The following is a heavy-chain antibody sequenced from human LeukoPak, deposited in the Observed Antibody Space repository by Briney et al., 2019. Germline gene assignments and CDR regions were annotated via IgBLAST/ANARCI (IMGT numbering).Heavy chain of an antibody. J-gene: IGHJ4*02. D-gene: IGHD1-1*01. V-gene: IGHV3-23*01. CDR3: TKGYRVFDY. Sequence: GSLRLSCAASGFTFSSYAMSWVRQAPGKGLEWVSGISGSGTSTDYADSVKGRFTISRDNSKNTLYLQMNSLRAEDTAVYYCTKGYRVFDYWGQGTLVTVSS. CDR1: GFTFSSYA. CDR2: ISGSGTST.